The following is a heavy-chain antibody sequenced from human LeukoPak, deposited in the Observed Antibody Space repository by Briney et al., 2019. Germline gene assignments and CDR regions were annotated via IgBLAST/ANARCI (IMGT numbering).Heavy chain of an antibody. J-gene: IGHJ1*01. CDR1: GGSISSGGYS. CDR2: IYHSGST. CDR3: ARVGHYYDSSGRTEYFQH. Sequence: SETLSLTCAVSGGSISSGGYSWSWIRQPPGKGLEWIGYIYHSGSTYYNPSLKSRVTISADRSKNQFSLKLSSVTAADTAVYYCARVGHYYDSSGRTEYFQHWGQGTLVTVSS. D-gene: IGHD3-22*01. V-gene: IGHV4-30-2*01.